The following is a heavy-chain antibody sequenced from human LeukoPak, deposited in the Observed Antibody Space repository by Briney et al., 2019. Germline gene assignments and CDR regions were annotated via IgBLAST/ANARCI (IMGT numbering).Heavy chain of an antibody. J-gene: IGHJ4*02. CDR1: GYTFIGYY. D-gene: IGHD3-16*01. V-gene: IGHV1-2*02. CDR2: INPNSGVT. Sequence: ASVKVSCKASGYTFIGYYMHWVRQAPGQGLEWMGWINPNSGVTDYIQKFQGRVTMTRDTSISTAYMELSSLRSDDTAVYYCARVLVPAGGGVVDYWGQGTLVTVSS. CDR3: ARVLVPAGGGVVDY.